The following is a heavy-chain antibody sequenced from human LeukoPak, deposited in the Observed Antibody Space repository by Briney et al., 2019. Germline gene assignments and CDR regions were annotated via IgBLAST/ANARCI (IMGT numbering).Heavy chain of an antibody. V-gene: IGHV3-11*01. D-gene: IGHD6-13*01. J-gene: IGHJ4*02. CDR3: ARDPRDSSSWFYFDY. Sequence: PGGSLRLSCAASGFSFSDSYMTWIRQTPGKGLEWVSYISSSGGTIYYTDSVKGRFTISRDNAKNSLYLQMNSLRAEDTAVYYCARDPRDSSSWFYFDYWGQGTLVTVSS. CDR2: ISSSGGTI. CDR1: GFSFSDSY.